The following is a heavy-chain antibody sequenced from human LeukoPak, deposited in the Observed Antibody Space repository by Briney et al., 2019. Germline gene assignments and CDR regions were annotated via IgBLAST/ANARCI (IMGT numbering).Heavy chain of an antibody. J-gene: IGHJ4*02. Sequence: GGSLRLSCAASGFTFSTYWMHWVRQAPGKGLEWVSSISSSSSYIYYADSVKGRFTISRDNAKNSLYLQMNSLRAEDTAVYYCAREQKSSGWYAVDYWGQGTLVTVSS. CDR2: ISSSSSYI. CDR3: AREQKSSGWYAVDY. CDR1: GFTFSTYW. D-gene: IGHD6-19*01. V-gene: IGHV3-21*01.